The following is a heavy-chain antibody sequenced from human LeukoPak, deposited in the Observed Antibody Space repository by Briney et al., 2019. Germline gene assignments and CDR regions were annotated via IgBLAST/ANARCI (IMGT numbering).Heavy chain of an antibody. J-gene: IGHJ6*04. V-gene: IGHV3-48*03. CDR1: GFTFSSYE. CDR3: AELGITMIGGV. Sequence: TGGSLRLSCAASGFTFSSYEMNWVRQAPGEGLEWVSYISSSGRTIYYADSVKGRFTISRDNAKNSLYLQMNSLRAEDTAVYYCAELGITMIGGVWGKGTTVTISS. CDR2: ISSSGRTI. D-gene: IGHD3-10*02.